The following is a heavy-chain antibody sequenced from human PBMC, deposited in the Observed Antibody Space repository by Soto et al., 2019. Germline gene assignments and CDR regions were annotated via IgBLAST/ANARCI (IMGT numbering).Heavy chain of an antibody. CDR1: GFTFSSYA. CDR3: ARDRVQLWLRSSYYYGMDV. V-gene: IGHV3-30-3*01. J-gene: IGHJ6*02. D-gene: IGHD5-18*01. Sequence: GGSLRLSCAASGFTFSSYAMHWVRQAPGKGLEWVAVISYDGSNKYYADSVKGRFTISRDNSKNTLYLQMNSLRAEDTAVYYCARDRVQLWLRSSYYYGMDVWGQGTTATVSS. CDR2: ISYDGSNK.